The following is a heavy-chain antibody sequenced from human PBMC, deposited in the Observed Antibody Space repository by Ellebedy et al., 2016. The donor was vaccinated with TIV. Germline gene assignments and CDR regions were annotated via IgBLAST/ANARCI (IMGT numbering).Heavy chain of an antibody. D-gene: IGHD3-3*01. CDR3: ATFLELPES. CDR1: GFSFSTTW. V-gene: IGHV3-15*04. J-gene: IGHJ5*02. Sequence: GESLKISCVASGFSFSTTWMSWARKVPGKRPEWLGHIEARSDGGKRHYAAPVKGRLSISRDDSKNTLYLQMSNLKTDDTAVYYCATFLELPESWGQGTLVTVAS. CDR2: IEARSDGGKR.